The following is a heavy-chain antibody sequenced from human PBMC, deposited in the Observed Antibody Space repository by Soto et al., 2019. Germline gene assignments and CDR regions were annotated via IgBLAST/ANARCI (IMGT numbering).Heavy chain of an antibody. CDR2: INHSGST. J-gene: IGHJ4*02. CDR1: GGSFSGYY. CDR3: ARGPYYGSGSPPPKDFDY. V-gene: IGHV4-34*01. D-gene: IGHD3-10*01. Sequence: SETLSLTCAVYGGSFSGYYWSWIRQPPGKGLEWIGEINHSGSTNYNPSLKSRVTISVDTSKNQFSLKLSSVTAADTAVYYCARGPYYGSGSPPPKDFDYWGQGTLVTVSS.